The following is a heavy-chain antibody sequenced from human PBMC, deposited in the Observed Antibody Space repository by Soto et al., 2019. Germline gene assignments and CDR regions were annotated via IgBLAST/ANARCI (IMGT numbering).Heavy chain of an antibody. V-gene: IGHV1-24*01. J-gene: IGHJ4*02. CDR2: FDPEDGKT. CDR1: GYTLTELF. Sequence: QVQLVQSGAEVKKPGASVKVSCKVSGYTLTELFMHWVRQAPGKGLEWMGGFDPEDGKTLNAQEFQSRLAMTEDTSPDTAYTERRRHRPEHTAVYYCPTDLPEQYDPRGLDHWGQGTLVTVSS. D-gene: IGHD3-16*01. CDR3: PTDLPEQYDPRGLDH.